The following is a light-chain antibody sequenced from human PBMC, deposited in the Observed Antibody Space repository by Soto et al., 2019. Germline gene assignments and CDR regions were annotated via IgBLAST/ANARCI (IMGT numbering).Light chain of an antibody. V-gene: IGKV3-20*01. CDR2: AAS. CDR1: HSINTSF. Sequence: EIVLTQSPGTLSLSPVDRATLSCMASHSINTSFLAWFQQKPGQAPRLLIYAASTRATGIPDRFSGSASETDFTLTINRLEPEDSAVYYCQQYASAPFSLGPGTKVDIK. CDR3: QQYASAPFS. J-gene: IGKJ3*01.